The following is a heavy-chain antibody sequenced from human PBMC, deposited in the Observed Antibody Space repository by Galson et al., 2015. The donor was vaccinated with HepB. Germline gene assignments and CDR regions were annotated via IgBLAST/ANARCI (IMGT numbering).Heavy chain of an antibody. CDR1: GFTFSSYW. CDR3: ARDSGSPTGGLYYYYYYGMDV. V-gene: IGHV3-7*01. CDR2: IKQDGSEK. J-gene: IGHJ6*02. D-gene: IGHD2-8*02. Sequence: SLRLSCAASGFTFSSYWMSWVRQAPGKGLEWVANIKQDGSEKYYVDSVKGRFTISRDNAKNSLYLQMNSLRAEDTAVYYCARDSGSPTGGLYYYYYYGMDVWGQGTTVTVSS.